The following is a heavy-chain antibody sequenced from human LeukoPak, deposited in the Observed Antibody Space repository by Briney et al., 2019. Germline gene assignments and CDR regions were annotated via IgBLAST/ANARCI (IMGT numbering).Heavy chain of an antibody. J-gene: IGHJ3*02. CDR3: ARQYYYEDGLRVERRVFDI. CDR1: GGSISSYY. V-gene: IGHV4-59*01. CDR2: IYYSGST. Sequence: SETLSLTCTVSGGSISSYYWSWIRQPPGKGLEWIGYIYYSGSTNYNPSLKSRVTISVDTSKNQFSLKLSSVTAADTAVYYCARQYYYEDGLRVERRVFDIWGQGTMVTVSS. D-gene: IGHD3-22*01.